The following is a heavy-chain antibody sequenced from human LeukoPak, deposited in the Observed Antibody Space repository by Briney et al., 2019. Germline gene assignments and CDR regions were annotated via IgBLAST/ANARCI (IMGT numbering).Heavy chain of an antibody. V-gene: IGHV1-18*01. D-gene: IGHD3-9*01. CDR1: GYSFRNYG. J-gene: IGHJ4*02. Sequence: ASVKVSCKASGYSFRNYGISWVRQAPGQGLEWMGWISAYNGNIKYAQKLQGRVTMTTDTSTSTAYMELRSLRSEDTAVYYCARANIVLRYFDWLLGSYFDYWGQGTLVTVSS. CDR2: ISAYNGNI. CDR3: ARANIVLRYFDWLLGSYFDY.